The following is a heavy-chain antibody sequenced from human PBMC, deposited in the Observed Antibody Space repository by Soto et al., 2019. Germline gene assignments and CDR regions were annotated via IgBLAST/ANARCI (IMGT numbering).Heavy chain of an antibody. CDR1: GFTFRNYA. Sequence: GGSLRLSCAASGFTFRNYAMSWVRQAPGKGLEWVSVIYSGGSTYYADSVKGRFTISRDNSKNTLYLQMNSLRAEDTAVYYCARSPYYYGPGNLYYFDYSGQATLVTVSS. CDR2: IYSGGST. D-gene: IGHD3-10*01. V-gene: IGHV3-53*01. CDR3: ARSPYYYGPGNLYYFDY. J-gene: IGHJ4*02.